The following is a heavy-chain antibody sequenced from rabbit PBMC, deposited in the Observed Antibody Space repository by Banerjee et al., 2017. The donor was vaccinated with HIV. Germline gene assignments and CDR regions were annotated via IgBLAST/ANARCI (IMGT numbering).Heavy chain of an antibody. CDR1: GFSFSSTDY. Sequence: QSLEESGGDLVKPGASLTLTCTASGFSFSSTDYMCWVRQAPGKGLEWIACIAGGSSGSTYYASWAKGRFTISKTSSTTVTLQLTSLTAADTATYFCARDVDSYVPCNLWGPGTLVTVS. CDR2: IAGGSSGST. CDR3: ARDVDSYVPCNL. J-gene: IGHJ4*01. D-gene: IGHD6-1*01. V-gene: IGHV1S40*01.